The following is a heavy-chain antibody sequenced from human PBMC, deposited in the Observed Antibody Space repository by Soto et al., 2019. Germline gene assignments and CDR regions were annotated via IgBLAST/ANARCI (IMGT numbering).Heavy chain of an antibody. CDR3: ARVSGYYLPDY. J-gene: IGHJ4*02. V-gene: IGHV1-3*01. CDR2: INAGNGNT. D-gene: IGHD5-12*01. CDR1: GYTFSNYG. Sequence: ASVKVSCKASGYTFSNYGIHWVRQAPGQRLEWMGWINAGNGNTKYSQKFQGRVTITRDTSASTAYMELSSLRSEDTAVYYCARVSGYYLPDYWGQGTLVTVS.